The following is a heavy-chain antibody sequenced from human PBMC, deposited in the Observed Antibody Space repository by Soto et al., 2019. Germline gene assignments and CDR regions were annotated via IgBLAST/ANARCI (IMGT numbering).Heavy chain of an antibody. CDR1: GFTFSSYA. CDR3: AKSGGSSNYYYGMDV. J-gene: IGHJ6*02. CDR2: ISWNSGSI. D-gene: IGHD2-15*01. Sequence: GGSLRLSCAASGFTFSSYAMSWVRQAPGKGLEWVSGISWNSGSIGYADSVKGRFTISRDNAKNSLYLQMNSLRAEDTALYYCAKSGGSSNYYYGMDVWGQGTTVTVSS. V-gene: IGHV3-9*01.